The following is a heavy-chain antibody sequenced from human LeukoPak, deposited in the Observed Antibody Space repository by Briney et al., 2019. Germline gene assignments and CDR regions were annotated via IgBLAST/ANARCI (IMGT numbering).Heavy chain of an antibody. J-gene: IGHJ5*01. Sequence: PGGSLRLSCVASGFTFNNYAMQWVRQAPGKGLEYVSAISSNGDSTFYANFVKGRFTISRDNSKNTLYLQMGSPRTEDMAVYYCARRAPGYGSGWLDSWGQGTLVTVSS. CDR1: GFTFNNYA. D-gene: IGHD6-19*01. CDR2: ISSNGDST. V-gene: IGHV3-64*01. CDR3: ARRAPGYGSGWLDS.